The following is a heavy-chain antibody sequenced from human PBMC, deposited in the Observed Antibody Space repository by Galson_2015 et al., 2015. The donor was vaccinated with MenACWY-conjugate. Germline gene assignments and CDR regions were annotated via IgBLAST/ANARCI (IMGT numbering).Heavy chain of an antibody. Sequence: SLRLSCAASGFTFSNYALTWVRQAPGKGLEWVSAIRGSGGDTYYADSVKGRFTISRDNSKNSLYLQMNSLRAEDTAVYYCAKDTTVTEYRYFDLWGRGTLVTVSS. CDR2: IRGSGGDT. D-gene: IGHD4-17*01. CDR3: AKDTTVTEYRYFDL. V-gene: IGHV3-23*01. CDR1: GFTFSNYA. J-gene: IGHJ2*01.